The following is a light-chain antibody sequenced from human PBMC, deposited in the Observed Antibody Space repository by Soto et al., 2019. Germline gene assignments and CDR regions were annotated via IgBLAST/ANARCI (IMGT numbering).Light chain of an antibody. CDR3: QQTYSSPHT. J-gene: IGKJ5*01. CDR2: AAS. Sequence: DIQMTQSPSSLCASVGDRVTMTCRASQSISNNLSWYQQKPGRAPKLLIYAASSLQSGVPSRFSGSGSGTDFTLTISSLQPEDFATYYCQQTYSSPHTFGQGTRLEIK. CDR1: QSISNN. V-gene: IGKV1-39*01.